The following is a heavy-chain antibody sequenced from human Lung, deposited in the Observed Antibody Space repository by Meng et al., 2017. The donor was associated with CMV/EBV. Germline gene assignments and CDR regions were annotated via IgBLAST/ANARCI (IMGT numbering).Heavy chain of an antibody. CDR1: GFTFSNAW. V-gene: IGHV3-15*01. D-gene: IGHD4-11*01. CDR3: TTDRGTTVNY. CDR2: IKSKTDGGTT. J-gene: IGHJ4*02. Sequence: ESLKISCAASGFTFSNAWMSWVRQAPGKGLEWVGRIKSKTDGGTTDYAAPVKGRFTISRDDSKNTLYLQMNSLKTEDTAVYYCTTDRGTTVNYWGQGTLVTVSS.